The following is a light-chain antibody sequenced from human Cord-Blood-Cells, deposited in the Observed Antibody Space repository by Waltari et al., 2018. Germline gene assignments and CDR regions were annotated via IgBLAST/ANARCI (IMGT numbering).Light chain of an antibody. J-gene: IGLJ3*02. CDR1: STDVGGYNY. CDR3: SSYTSSSRWV. Sequence: QSALTQPASVSGSPGQSITISCPGTSTDVGGYNYDSWYQQHPGKAPKLMIYDVNNRHSGVSNRFSGSKSGNTASLSISGLQAEDEADYYCSSYTSSSRWVFGGGTKLTVL. V-gene: IGLV2-14*01. CDR2: DVN.